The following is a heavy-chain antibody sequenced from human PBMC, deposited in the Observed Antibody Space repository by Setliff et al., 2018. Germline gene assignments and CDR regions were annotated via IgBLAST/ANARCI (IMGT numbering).Heavy chain of an antibody. Sequence: GESLKLSCQGSGYKSADFWIGWVRQMPGKGLEWMGIIYPDDSDTRYSPSFQGQVTMSADKSTNTAYLQWNSLAASDAAMYYCARASTSSFFVYFDFWGQGTQVTVSS. D-gene: IGHD2-2*01. J-gene: IGHJ4*02. CDR1: GYKSADFW. CDR3: ARASTSSFFVYFDF. V-gene: IGHV5-51*01. CDR2: IYPDDSDT.